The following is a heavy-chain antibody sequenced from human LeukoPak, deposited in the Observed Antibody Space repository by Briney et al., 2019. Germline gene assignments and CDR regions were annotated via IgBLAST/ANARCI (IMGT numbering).Heavy chain of an antibody. J-gene: IGHJ3*02. V-gene: IGHV1-46*01. D-gene: IGHD1-7*01. CDR2: IHPSGGST. CDR3: ARDSLELRGKGENAFDI. CDR1: GYTFTSYY. Sequence: ASVTVSCKASGYTFTSYYMHWVRQAPGQGLEWIVIIHPSGGSTSYVHKFPGRVTITSNTSTSTDYTELSSLRSEDTAVYYCARDSLELRGKGENAFDIWGQGTMVTVSS.